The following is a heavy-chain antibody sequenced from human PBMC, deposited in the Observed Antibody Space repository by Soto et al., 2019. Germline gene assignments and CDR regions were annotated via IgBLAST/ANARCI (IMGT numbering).Heavy chain of an antibody. CDR2: VYSGSAT. CDR1: GFIVSDNY. CDR3: TSDSYSTIIIVRFDF. D-gene: IGHD3-22*01. J-gene: IGHJ4*01. V-gene: IGHV3-53*01. Sequence: PGGSLRLSCAASGFIVSDNYMNWVRQAPGKGLEWLSVVYSGSATYYADSVKGRFTISRDNSKNTVFLQMNSLRVEDTAVYYCTSDSYSTIIIVRFDFWGHGTLVTVSA.